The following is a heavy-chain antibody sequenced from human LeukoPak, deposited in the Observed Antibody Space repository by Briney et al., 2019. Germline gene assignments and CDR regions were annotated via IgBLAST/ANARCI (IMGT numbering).Heavy chain of an antibody. D-gene: IGHD2-2*01. J-gene: IGHJ3*02. CDR1: GGSISSSSYY. V-gene: IGHV4-39*01. Sequence: SETLSLTCTVSGGSISSSSYYWGWIRQPPGKGLEWIGSSYYSGSTYCNPSLKSRVTISVDTSKNQFSLKLSSVTAADTAVYYCARLAVVAAFDIWGQGTMVTVSS. CDR2: SYYSGST. CDR3: ARLAVVAAFDI.